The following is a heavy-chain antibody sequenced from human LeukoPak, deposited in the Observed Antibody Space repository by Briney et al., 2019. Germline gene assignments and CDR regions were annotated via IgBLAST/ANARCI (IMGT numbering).Heavy chain of an antibody. Sequence: GGSLRLSCAASGFTFSTYWMNWVRQAPGKGLEWVSSISSSSSYIYYADSVKGRFTISRDNAKNSLYLQMNSLRAEDTAVYYCARAGHDAFDIWGQGTMVTVSS. D-gene: IGHD7-27*01. CDR1: GFTFSTYW. CDR2: ISSSSSYI. J-gene: IGHJ3*02. V-gene: IGHV3-21*01. CDR3: ARAGHDAFDI.